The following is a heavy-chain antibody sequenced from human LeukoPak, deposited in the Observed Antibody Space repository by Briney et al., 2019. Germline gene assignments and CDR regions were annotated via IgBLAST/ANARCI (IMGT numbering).Heavy chain of an antibody. V-gene: IGHV3-21*01. CDR3: ARDKARYCSGGSCYSWYFDL. D-gene: IGHD2-15*01. CDR1: GFTFSSYS. CDR2: ISTSSSYI. J-gene: IGHJ2*01. Sequence: GGSLRLSCAASGFTFSSYSMNWVRQAPGKGLEWVSSISTSSSYISYADSVKGRFTISRDNAENSLYLQMNSLRAEDTAVYYCARDKARYCSGGSCYSWYFDLWGRGTPVTVSS.